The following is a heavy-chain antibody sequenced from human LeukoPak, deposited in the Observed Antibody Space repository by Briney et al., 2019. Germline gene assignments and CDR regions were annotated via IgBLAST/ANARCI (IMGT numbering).Heavy chain of an antibody. J-gene: IGHJ4*02. CDR3: ARGSRGLGELLPRPHFDY. CDR2: IYHSGST. CDR1: GGSISSGGYS. V-gene: IGHV4-30-2*01. D-gene: IGHD3-10*01. Sequence: PSQTLSLTCAVSGGSISSGGYSWSWIRQPPGKGLEWIGCIYHSGSTYYNPSLKSRVTISVDRSKNQFSLKLSSVTAADTAVYYCARGSRGLGELLPRPHFDYWGQGTLVTVSS.